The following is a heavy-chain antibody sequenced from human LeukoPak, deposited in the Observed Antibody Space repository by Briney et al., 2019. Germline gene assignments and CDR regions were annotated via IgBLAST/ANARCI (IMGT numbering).Heavy chain of an antibody. V-gene: IGHV4-34*01. Sequence: PSETLSLTCAVYGGSSSGYYWSWIRQPPGKGLEWIGEINHSGSTNYNPSLKSRVTISVDTSKNQFSLKLSSVTAADTAVYYCARGGNWFDPWGQGTLVTVSS. J-gene: IGHJ5*02. CDR3: ARGGNWFDP. CDR2: INHSGST. CDR1: GGSSSGYY.